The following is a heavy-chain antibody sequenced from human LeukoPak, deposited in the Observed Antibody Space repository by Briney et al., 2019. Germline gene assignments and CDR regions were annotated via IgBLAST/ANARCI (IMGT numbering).Heavy chain of an antibody. J-gene: IGHJ4*02. CDR3: ARLYLPATRFDY. Sequence: TGGSLRLSCAGSGFTFRWYTMSWVRQPPGKGLEWIGSIYYSGSTYYNPSLKSRVTISVDTSKNQFSLKLSSVTAADTAVYYCARLYLPATRFDYWGQGTLVTVSS. D-gene: IGHD5-24*01. CDR1: GFTFRWYT. CDR2: IYYSGST. V-gene: IGHV4-39*07.